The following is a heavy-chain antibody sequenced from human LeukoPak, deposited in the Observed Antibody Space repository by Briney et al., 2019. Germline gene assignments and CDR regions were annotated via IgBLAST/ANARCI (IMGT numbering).Heavy chain of an antibody. J-gene: IGHJ4*02. CDR2: ISYDGSNK. CDR1: GFTFSSYA. V-gene: IGHV3-30*04. CDR3: ARENNKEVYCGGDCYLGY. D-gene: IGHD2-21*02. Sequence: GRSLRLSCAASGFTFSSYAMHWVRQAPGKGLEWVAVISYDGSNKYYADSVKGRFTISRDNSKNTLYLQMNSLRAEDTAVYYCARENNKEVYCGGDCYLGYWGQGTLVTVSS.